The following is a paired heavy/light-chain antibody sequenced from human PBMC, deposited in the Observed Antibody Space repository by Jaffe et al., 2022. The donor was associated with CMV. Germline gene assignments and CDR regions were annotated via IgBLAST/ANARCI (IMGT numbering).Heavy chain of an antibody. CDR2: INPSGGST. Sequence: QVQLVQSGAEVKKPGASVKVSCKASGYTFTSYYMHWVRQAPGQGLEWMGIINPSGGSTSYAQKFQGRVTMTRDTSTSTVYMELSSLRSEDTAVYYCARDRLRGGRGYSYGILDYWGQGTLVTVSS. CDR1: GYTFTSYY. J-gene: IGHJ4*02. CDR3: ARDRLRGGRGYSYGILDY. D-gene: IGHD5-18*01. V-gene: IGHV1-46*01.
Light chain of an antibody. CDR2: GAS. V-gene: IGKV3-20*01. CDR1: QSVSSSY. Sequence: EIVLTQSPGTLSLSPGERATLSCRASQSVSSSYLAWYQQKPGQAPRLLIYGASSRATGIPDRFSGSGSGTDFTLTISRLEPEDFAVYYCQQYGSSPLKTFGQGTKVEIK. CDR3: QQYGSSPLKT. J-gene: IGKJ1*01.